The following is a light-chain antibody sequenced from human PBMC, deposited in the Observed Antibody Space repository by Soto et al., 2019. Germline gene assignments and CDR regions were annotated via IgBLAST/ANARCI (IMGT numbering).Light chain of an antibody. CDR3: SAYTTSGTPDV. CDR2: EVS. J-gene: IGLJ1*01. Sequence: QSVLTQPASVSGSPGQSITISCAGSNSDFCSYKYVSWFQQHPGNAPILIISEVSDRPSGVSIRFSGSKSGNTASLTISGAQPEDESDYCCSAYTTSGTPDVFGTGTKLTVL. V-gene: IGLV2-14*01. CDR1: NSDFCSYKY.